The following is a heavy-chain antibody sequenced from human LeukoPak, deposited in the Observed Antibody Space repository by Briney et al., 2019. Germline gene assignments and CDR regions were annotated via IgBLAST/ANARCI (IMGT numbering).Heavy chain of an antibody. CDR1: GGSISSGGYY. Sequence: SQTLSLTCTVSGGSISSGGYYWSWIRQPPGKGLEWIGYIYYSGSTNYNPSLKSRVTISVDTSKNQFSLKLSSVTAADTAVYYCARPNYDSSGYGAFDIWGQGTMVTVSS. D-gene: IGHD3-22*01. CDR3: ARPNYDSSGYGAFDI. CDR2: IYYSGST. J-gene: IGHJ3*02. V-gene: IGHV4-61*08.